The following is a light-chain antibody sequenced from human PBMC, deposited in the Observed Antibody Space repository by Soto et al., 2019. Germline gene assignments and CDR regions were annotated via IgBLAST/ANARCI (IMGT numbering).Light chain of an antibody. CDR1: QTVTSNY. CDR3: QHYYTSYTT. CDR2: GAS. V-gene: IGKV3-20*01. Sequence: IGWTHSPCTLSLSPGARATLSCGASQTVTSNYLAWYQQKPGQAPRLLIFGASTRATGIPDRFSGSGSGTDFTLTISRLEPEDFAVYYCQHYYTSYTTFGQGTKVDIK. J-gene: IGKJ1*01.